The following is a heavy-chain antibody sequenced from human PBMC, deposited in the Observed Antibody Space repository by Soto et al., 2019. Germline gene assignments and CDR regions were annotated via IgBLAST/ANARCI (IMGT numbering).Heavy chain of an antibody. Sequence: SETLSLTCTVSGGSISSGGYYWSWIRQHPGKGLEWIGYIYYSGSTYYNPSLKSRVTISVDTSKNQFSLKLSSVTAADTAVYYCARDSPRFLEWLGSYGMDVWGQGTTVTVSS. CDR2: IYYSGST. D-gene: IGHD3-3*01. CDR3: ARDSPRFLEWLGSYGMDV. J-gene: IGHJ6*02. CDR1: GGSISSGGYY. V-gene: IGHV4-31*03.